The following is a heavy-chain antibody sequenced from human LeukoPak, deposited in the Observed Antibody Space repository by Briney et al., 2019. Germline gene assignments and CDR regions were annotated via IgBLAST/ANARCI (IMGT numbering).Heavy chain of an antibody. D-gene: IGHD2-15*01. V-gene: IGHV4-59*08. CDR1: GDSISGYY. CDR2: MYYSGPT. J-gene: IGHJ4*02. CDR3: ARHLKEKYCTGRSCGFDS. Sequence: SETLSLNCSVSGDSISGYYWSWIRQPPGKGLEWMGFMYYSGPTYYTPSLRSRLTRSVDTSKNLFSLRLSSVTAADTAVYYCARHLKEKYCTGRSCGFDSWGQGTLVTVSS.